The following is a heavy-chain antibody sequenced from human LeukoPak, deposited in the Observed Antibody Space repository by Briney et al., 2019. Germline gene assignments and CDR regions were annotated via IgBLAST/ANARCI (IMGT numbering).Heavy chain of an antibody. CDR3: ARGGRDGYNWGHYY. V-gene: IGHV1-46*01. CDR1: GYTFTSYY. J-gene: IGHJ4*02. Sequence: GASVKVSCKASGYTFTSYYLHWVRQAPGQGLEWMGMINPNTGSTTSAQNFQGRITMTRDTSTSTVHMELSSLRSEDTAVYYCARGGRDGYNWGHYYWGQGTLVTVSS. D-gene: IGHD5-24*01. CDR2: INPNTGST.